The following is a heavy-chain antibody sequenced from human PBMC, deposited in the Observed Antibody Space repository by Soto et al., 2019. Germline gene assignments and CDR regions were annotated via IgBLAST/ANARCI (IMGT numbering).Heavy chain of an antibody. CDR1: GGSISSSSYY. V-gene: IGHV4-39*01. J-gene: IGHJ5*02. Sequence: SETLSLTCTVSGGSISSSSYYWGWIRQPPGKGLEWIGSIYYSGSTYYNPSLKSRVTISVDTSKNQFSLKLSSVTAADTAVYYCARARWWYISSQIAWFDPWGQGPLVTVSS. D-gene: IGHD6-6*01. CDR2: IYYSGST. CDR3: ARARWWYISSQIAWFDP.